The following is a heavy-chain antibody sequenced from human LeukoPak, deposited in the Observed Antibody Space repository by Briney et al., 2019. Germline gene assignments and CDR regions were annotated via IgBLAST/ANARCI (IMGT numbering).Heavy chain of an antibody. V-gene: IGHV3-30*18. J-gene: IGHJ3*02. CDR2: ISYDGSNK. CDR3: AKSLRGGYYGSGSYLDI. CDR1: GFTFSSYG. D-gene: IGHD3-10*01. Sequence: GGSLRLSCAASGFTFSSYGMHWVRQAPGKGLEWVAVISYDGSNKYYADSVKGRFTISRDNSKNTLYLQMNSLRAEDTAVYYCAKSLRGGYYGSGSYLDIWGQGTMVTVSS.